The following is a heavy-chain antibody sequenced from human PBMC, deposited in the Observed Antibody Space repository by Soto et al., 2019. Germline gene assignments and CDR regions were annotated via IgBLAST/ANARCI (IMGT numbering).Heavy chain of an antibody. CDR2: ISAYNGNT. D-gene: IGHD2-15*01. J-gene: IGHJ3*02. Sequence: QVQLVQSGAEVKKPGASVKVSCKASGYTFTSYGISWVRQAPGQGLEWMGWISAYNGNTNYAQKLQGRVTMTTDTSSSTAYMELRSLRSDDTAVYYCARDHDIVVVVAATRGGDAFDIWGQGTMVTVSS. CDR1: GYTFTSYG. V-gene: IGHV1-18*01. CDR3: ARDHDIVVVVAATRGGDAFDI.